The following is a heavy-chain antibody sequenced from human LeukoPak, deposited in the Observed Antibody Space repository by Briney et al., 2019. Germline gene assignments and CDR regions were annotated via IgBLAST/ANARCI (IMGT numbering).Heavy chain of an antibody. D-gene: IGHD5-24*01. CDR2: IYFSGST. J-gene: IGHJ4*02. CDR1: GGSISSHY. Sequence: SETLSLTCTVSGGSISSHYWSWIRQPPGKGLEWIGYIYFSGSTNYNPSLKSRVTISVDTSKNHFSLKLSSVTAADTAVYYCASTGRDGYNYRDYWGQGALVTVSS. V-gene: IGHV4-59*11. CDR3: ASTGRDGYNYRDY.